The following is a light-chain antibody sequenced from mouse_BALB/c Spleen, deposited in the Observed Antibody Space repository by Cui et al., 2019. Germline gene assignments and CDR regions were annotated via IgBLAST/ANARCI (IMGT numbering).Light chain of an antibody. CDR1: SSVSY. Sequence: QIVLTQSPALMSASPGAKVTMTCSASSSVSYMYWYQQKPRSSPKPWIYLTSNLASGVPARFSGSGSGNSYSLTISSMEAEDAATYYCQQWSSNPLTFGAGTKLELK. V-gene: IGKV4-68*01. CDR2: LTS. CDR3: QQWSSNPLT. J-gene: IGKJ5*01.